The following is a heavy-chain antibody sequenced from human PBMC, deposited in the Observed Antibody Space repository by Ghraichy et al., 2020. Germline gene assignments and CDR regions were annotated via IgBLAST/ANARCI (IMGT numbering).Heavy chain of an antibody. V-gene: IGHV2-70*11. CDR2: IDWDDNK. CDR3: ARNPLLSGNSRIHY. Sequence: SGPTLVKPTQTLTLTCTFSGFSLSTRGMCVTWIRQPPGKALEWLARIDWDDNKYYSTSLRTRLTISKDTSKNQVVLAMTNTDPVDTATYYCARNPLLSGNSRIHYWGPGTLVAVSS. D-gene: IGHD4-23*01. J-gene: IGHJ4*02. CDR1: GFSLSTRGMC.